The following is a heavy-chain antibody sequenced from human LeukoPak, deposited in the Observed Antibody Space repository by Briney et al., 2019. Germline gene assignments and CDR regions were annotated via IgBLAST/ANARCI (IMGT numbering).Heavy chain of an antibody. V-gene: IGHV3-21*01. Sequence: GGSLRLSCAASGFTFSSYSMNWVRQAPGKGLEWVSSISSSSSYIYYADSVKGRFTISRDNAKNSLYLQMNSLRAEDTAVYYCARDGTADYYDSSGAFDYWGQGTLVTVSS. D-gene: IGHD3-22*01. J-gene: IGHJ4*02. CDR2: ISSSSSYI. CDR1: GFTFSSYS. CDR3: ARDGTADYYDSSGAFDY.